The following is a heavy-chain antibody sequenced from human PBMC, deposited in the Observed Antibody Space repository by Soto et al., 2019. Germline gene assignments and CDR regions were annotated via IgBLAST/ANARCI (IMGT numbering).Heavy chain of an antibody. CDR1: GFSLSTSGVG. Sequence: QITLKESGPTLVKPTQTLTLTCTFSGFSLSTSGVGVGWIRQPPGKALEWLALIYWDDDKRYSPSLKSRLTITKDTSKNQVVLTMTNMDPVDTATYYCALHRYYGDIRYYDYWCQGTLVTVSS. J-gene: IGHJ4*02. V-gene: IGHV2-5*02. CDR2: IYWDDDK. D-gene: IGHD4-17*01. CDR3: ALHRYYGDIRYYDY.